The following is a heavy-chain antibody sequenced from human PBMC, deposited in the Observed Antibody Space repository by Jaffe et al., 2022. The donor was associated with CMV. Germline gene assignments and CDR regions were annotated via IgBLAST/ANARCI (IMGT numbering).Heavy chain of an antibody. CDR1: GFTFDDYG. CDR3: ARGDAGKYLVDNYFDT. D-gene: IGHD2-2*01. V-gene: IGHV3-9*01. J-gene: IGHJ5*02. Sequence: EVQLVESGGGLVQPGRSLTLSCAASGFTFDDYGMHWVRLVPGKGLEWVAGVNWNSENIAYADSVKGRSIISRDNAQKSLHLYMSSLRLEDTALYYCARGDAGKYLVDNYFDTWGQGAPVTVSS. CDR2: VNWNSENI.